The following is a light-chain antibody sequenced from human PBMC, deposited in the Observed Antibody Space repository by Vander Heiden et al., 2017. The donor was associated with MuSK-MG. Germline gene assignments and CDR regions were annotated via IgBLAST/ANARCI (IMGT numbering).Light chain of an antibody. V-gene: IGKV3-15*01. CDR1: QSLNSN. Sequence: EIVLTQSPATLSVSQGDRATLSCSSSQSLNSNLAWYQQKPVQAPSLLIYGASTRATGIPARFSGSGHGIDFTLTISILQSEDFAVYYCQQYNNWPRYTFGQGTKLEIK. CDR2: GAS. J-gene: IGKJ2*01. CDR3: QQYNNWPRYT.